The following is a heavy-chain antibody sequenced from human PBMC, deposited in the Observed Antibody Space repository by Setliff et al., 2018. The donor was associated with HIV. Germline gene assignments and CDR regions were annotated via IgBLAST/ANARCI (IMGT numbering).Heavy chain of an antibody. J-gene: IGHJ5*02. V-gene: IGHV4-4*07. CDR1: GGSFGDYH. D-gene: IGHD3-10*01. Sequence: PSETLSLTCTLSGGSFGDYHWSWIRQPAGRALEWIGRIFRSGTTDYKFSLKSRVTISIDTSRNQFSLRLTSVTAEDTAVYYCARDRHYSGLGSYGPWGPGTLVTVSS. CDR3: ARDRHYSGLGSYGP. CDR2: IFRSGTT.